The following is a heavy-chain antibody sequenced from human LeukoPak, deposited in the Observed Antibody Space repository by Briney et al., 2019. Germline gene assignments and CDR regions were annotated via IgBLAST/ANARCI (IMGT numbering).Heavy chain of an antibody. CDR3: ARDVWVGYSSSWYGLCDY. CDR2: ISYDGSNK. CDR1: GFTSSSYA. V-gene: IGHV3-30*04. D-gene: IGHD6-13*01. J-gene: IGHJ4*02. Sequence: GGSLRPSCAASGFTSSSYAMHWVRQAPGKGLEWVAVISYDGSNKYYADSVKGRFTISRDNSKNTLYPQMNSLRAEDTAVYYCARDVWVGYSSSWYGLCDYWGQGTLVTVSS.